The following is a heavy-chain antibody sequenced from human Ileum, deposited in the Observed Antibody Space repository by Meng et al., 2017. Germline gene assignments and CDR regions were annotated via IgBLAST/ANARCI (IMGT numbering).Heavy chain of an antibody. J-gene: IGHJ4*02. CDR2: ITAGNGNT. D-gene: IGHD2-15*01. Sequence: QARLVQSGAEVKKPGASVLVSCKTSGFTFISYAIYWVRQAPGQGLEWMGWITAGNGNTKYSQKFQGRVTITRDTSASTAYMELSSLRSEDTAVYYCARAYCSGGSCSFDYWGQGTLVTVSS. V-gene: IGHV1-3*01. CDR1: GFTFISYA. CDR3: ARAYCSGGSCSFDY.